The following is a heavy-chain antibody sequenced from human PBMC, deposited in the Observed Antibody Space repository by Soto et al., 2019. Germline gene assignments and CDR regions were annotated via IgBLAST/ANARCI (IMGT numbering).Heavy chain of an antibody. CDR3: ARGAYCGGDCLPGQVSKWFFDL. D-gene: IGHD2-21*02. Sequence: QVQLVEFGGGVVQPGRSLRLSCVASGFTFTEYAMHWIRQTPGKGLEWVAAASYDGSNKYYADFVRGRFTISRDNSKTRMYLQMNSLRPEDRALYYCARGAYCGGDCLPGQVSKWFFDLWCRGTLVVVSS. J-gene: IGHJ2*01. V-gene: IGHV3-30*04. CDR1: GFTFTEYA. CDR2: ASYDGSNK.